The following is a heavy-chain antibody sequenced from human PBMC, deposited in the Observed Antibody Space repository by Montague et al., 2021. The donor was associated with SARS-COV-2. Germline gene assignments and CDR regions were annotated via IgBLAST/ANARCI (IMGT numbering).Heavy chain of an antibody. CDR2: INHSGYT. J-gene: IGHJ4*02. D-gene: IGHD5-18*01. V-gene: IGHV4-34*01. Sequence: SETLSLTCAVYGASSSNYYWSWIRQSPGKGLEWVGEINHSGYTDYNPSLESRRTISLDSSKKQFSLKMTSVTAADTAIYDCASAPSYSFGFWDYWGQGTLVSVSS. CDR1: GASSSNYY. CDR3: ASAPSYSFGFWDY.